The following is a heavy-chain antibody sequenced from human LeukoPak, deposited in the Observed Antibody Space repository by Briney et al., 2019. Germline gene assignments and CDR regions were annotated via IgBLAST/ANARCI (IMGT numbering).Heavy chain of an antibody. CDR3: VRAIGRGPGGHFDY. CDR2: ISSSGTYA. Sequence: GGSLGLSCAASGLTFSGTYMSWIRQAPGKGLEWVSYISSSGTYAEYADSVKGRFTISKDNAKNALYLQMNSLRGEDTAVYYCVRAIGRGPGGHFDYWGQGTLVTVSS. J-gene: IGHJ4*02. CDR1: GLTFSGTY. D-gene: IGHD3-10*01. V-gene: IGHV3-11*05.